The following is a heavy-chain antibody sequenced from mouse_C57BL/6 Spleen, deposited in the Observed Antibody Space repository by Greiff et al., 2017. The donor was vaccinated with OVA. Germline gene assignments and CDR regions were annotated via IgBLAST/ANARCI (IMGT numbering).Heavy chain of an antibody. CDR2: IDPSDSYT. V-gene: IGHV1-69*01. D-gene: IGHD1-1*01. Sequence: QVQLQQSGAELVMPGASVKLSCKASGYTFTSYWMHWVKQRPGQGLEWIGEIDPSDSYTNYNQKFKGKSTLTVDKSSSTAYMQLSSLTSEDSAVYYCARALRGGSSYRGYYFDYWGQGTTLTVSS. CDR1: GYTFTSYW. J-gene: IGHJ2*01. CDR3: ARALRGGSSYRGYYFDY.